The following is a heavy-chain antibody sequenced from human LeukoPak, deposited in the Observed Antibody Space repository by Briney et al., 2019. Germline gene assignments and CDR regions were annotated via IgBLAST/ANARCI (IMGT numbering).Heavy chain of an antibody. CDR2: IYYSGST. CDR3: ARSEYYYDSSGYYPFDY. J-gene: IGHJ4*02. CDR1: GGSISSSSYY. V-gene: IGHV4-39*07. D-gene: IGHD3-22*01. Sequence: SETLSLTCTVSGGSISSSSYYWGWIRQPPGKGLEWIGSIYYSGSTYYNPSLKSRVTISVDTSKNQFSLKLSSVTAADTAVYYCARSEYYYDSSGYYPFDYWGQGTLVTVSS.